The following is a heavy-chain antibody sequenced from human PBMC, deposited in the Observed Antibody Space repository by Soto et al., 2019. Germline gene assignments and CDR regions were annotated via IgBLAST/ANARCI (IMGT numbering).Heavy chain of an antibody. D-gene: IGHD6-13*01. J-gene: IGHJ6*02. V-gene: IGHV2-26*01. CDR2: IFSNDEK. Sequence: KESGPVLVKPTETLTLTCTVSGFSLSNARMGVSWIRQPPGKALEWLAHIFSNDEKSYSTSLKSRLTISKDTSKSQVVLTMTNMDPVDTATYYCARMALLDRTENLAAAGAYYYFGMDVWGQGTTVTVSS. CDR1: GFSLSNARMG. CDR3: ARMALLDRTENLAAAGAYYYFGMDV.